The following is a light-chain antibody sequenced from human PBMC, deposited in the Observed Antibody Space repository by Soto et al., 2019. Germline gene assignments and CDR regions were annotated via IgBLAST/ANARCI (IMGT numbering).Light chain of an antibody. J-gene: IGKJ1*01. CDR1: QSIGSW. CDR3: QQYNGT. CDR2: KAS. Sequence: DIQMTQSPSTLSASVGDRVTMTCRASQSIGSWLDWYQQKPGKAPKLLIYKASIFESGVPSRFSGSGPGPEFTLTISSLQPDYFSKYYCQQYNGTFGQGTKVEIK. V-gene: IGKV1-5*03.